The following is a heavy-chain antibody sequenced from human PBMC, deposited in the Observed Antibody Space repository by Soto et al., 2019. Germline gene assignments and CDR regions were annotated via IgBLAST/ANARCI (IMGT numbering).Heavy chain of an antibody. CDR2: INPNSGGT. V-gene: IGHV1-2*04. Sequence: GASVKVSCKASGYTFTGYYMHWVRQAPGQGLEWMGWINPNSGGTNYAQKFQGWVTMTRDTSISTAYMELSRLRSDDTAVYYCARRYYDSSVFYAFDIGGKGTMAT. J-gene: IGHJ3*02. D-gene: IGHD3-22*01. CDR1: GYTFTGYY. CDR3: ARRYYDSSVFYAFDI.